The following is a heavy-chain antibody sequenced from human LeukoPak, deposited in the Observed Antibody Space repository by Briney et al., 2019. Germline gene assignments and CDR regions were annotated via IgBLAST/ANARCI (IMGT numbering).Heavy chain of an antibody. D-gene: IGHD2-2*01. Sequence: GGSLRLSCAASGFTFSSYAMSWVRQAPGKGLEWVSAISGSGGSTYYADSVKGRFTISRDNSKNTLYLQMNSLRAEDTAVYYCARGYIVVVPAALDYWGQGTLVTVSS. CDR1: GFTFSSYA. V-gene: IGHV3-23*01. CDR2: ISGSGGST. J-gene: IGHJ4*02. CDR3: ARGYIVVVPAALDY.